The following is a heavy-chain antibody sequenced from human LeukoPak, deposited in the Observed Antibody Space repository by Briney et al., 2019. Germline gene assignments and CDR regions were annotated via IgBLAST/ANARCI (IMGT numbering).Heavy chain of an antibody. J-gene: IGHJ4*02. CDR3: ASDVPNYYDSSGYYNY. V-gene: IGHV4-34*01. D-gene: IGHD3-22*01. CDR1: GASFSGYY. CDR2: INHSGST. Sequence: SETLSLTCAVYGASFSGYYWSWIRQPPGKGLEWIGEINHSGSTNYNPSLKSRVTISVDTSKNQFSLKLSSVTAADTAVYYCASDVPNYYDSSGYYNYWGQGTLVTVSS.